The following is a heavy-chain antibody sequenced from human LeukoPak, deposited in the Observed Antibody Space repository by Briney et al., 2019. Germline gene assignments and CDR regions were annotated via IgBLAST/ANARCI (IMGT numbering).Heavy chain of an antibody. CDR1: GFTFDDYA. CDR3: AASFRARVVVYTGAFDT. D-gene: IGHD2-15*01. V-gene: IGHV3-9*03. J-gene: IGHJ3*02. CDR2: ISWNSGSI. Sequence: GGSLRLSCAASGFTFDDYAMHWVRQAPGKGLEWVSGISWNSGSIGYADSVKGRFTISRDNAKNSLYLQMNSLRAEDMALYYCAASFRARVVVYTGAFDTWGQGTMVTVSS.